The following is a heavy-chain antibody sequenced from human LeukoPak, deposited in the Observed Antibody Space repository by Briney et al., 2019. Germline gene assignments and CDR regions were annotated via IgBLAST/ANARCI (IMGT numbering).Heavy chain of an antibody. CDR2: ISSGSSYI. Sequence: GRSPTLAWAASAFTFVSNSMNWVRHAPGKGRGWVSSISSGSSYIYYADSVKRRFTIYRDNAKNSLYLQMNSLRAEDTAVYYCAREVGGGRPKPYYYYMDVWGKGTTVTVSS. CDR3: AREVGGGRPKPYYYYMDV. J-gene: IGHJ6*03. V-gene: IGHV3-21*01. D-gene: IGHD3-16*01. CDR1: AFTFVSNS.